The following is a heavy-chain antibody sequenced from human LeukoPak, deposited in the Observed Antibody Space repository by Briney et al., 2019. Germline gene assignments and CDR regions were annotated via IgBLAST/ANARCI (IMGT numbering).Heavy chain of an antibody. CDR2: IYHSGST. CDR3: ARESYGSRSYDYYYYYMDV. Sequence: TSETLSLTCTVSGGSISRSRYYWGWIRQPPGKGLEWIGSIYHSGSTYYNPSLKSRVTTSVDTSKNQFSLKLSSVTAADTAVYYCARESYGSRSYDYYYYYMDVWGKGTTVTVSS. D-gene: IGHD3-10*01. J-gene: IGHJ6*03. CDR1: GGSISRSRYY. V-gene: IGHV4-39*07.